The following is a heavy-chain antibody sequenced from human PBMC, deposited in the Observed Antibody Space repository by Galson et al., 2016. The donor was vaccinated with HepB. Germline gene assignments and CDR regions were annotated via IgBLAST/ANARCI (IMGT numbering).Heavy chain of an antibody. D-gene: IGHD3-10*01. J-gene: IGHJ6*02. CDR1: GFTFSSYN. Sequence: SLRLSCAASGFTFSSYNMNWVRQAPGKGLEWLSCITSSSSYIYYGDSVKGRFTISRDDAKNSLYLQMDSLRAEDTAVYYCARTMVRGVLRHHYGTDVWGQGTTVTVSS. CDR3: ARTMVRGVLRHHYGTDV. CDR2: ITSSSSYI. V-gene: IGHV3-21*01.